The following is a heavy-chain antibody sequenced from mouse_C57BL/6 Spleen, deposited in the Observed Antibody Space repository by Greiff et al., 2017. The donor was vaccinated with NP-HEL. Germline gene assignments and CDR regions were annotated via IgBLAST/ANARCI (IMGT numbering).Heavy chain of an antibody. V-gene: IGHV5-9*01. CDR3: ARRGSYYYGSSFYYAMDY. J-gene: IGHJ4*01. Sequence: EVKLMESGGGLVKPGGSLKLSCAASGFTFSSYTTSWVRQTPEKRLEWVATISGGGGNTYYPDSVKGRFTISRDNAKNTLYLQMSSLRSEDTALYYCARRGSYYYGSSFYYAMDYWGQRTSVTVSS. CDR1: GFTFSSYT. CDR2: ISGGGGNT. D-gene: IGHD1-1*01.